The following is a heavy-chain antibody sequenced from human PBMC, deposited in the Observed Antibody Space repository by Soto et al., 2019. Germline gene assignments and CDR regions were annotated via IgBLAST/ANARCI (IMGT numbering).Heavy chain of an antibody. D-gene: IGHD6-13*01. CDR3: AAGYTTGTDGFDI. V-gene: IGHV5-51*01. Sequence: GESLKISCRGSGYNFANYWIGWVRQMPGKGLEWMGMIFPGDSDTKNSPSLQGQITMSVDKSDSSAYLQWRSLKASDTAMYYCAAGYTTGTDGFDIWGPGTVDTVSS. CDR2: IFPGDSDT. CDR1: GYNFANYW. J-gene: IGHJ3*02.